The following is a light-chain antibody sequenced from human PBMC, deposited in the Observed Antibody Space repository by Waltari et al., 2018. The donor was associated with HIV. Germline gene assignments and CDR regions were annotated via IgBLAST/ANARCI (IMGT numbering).Light chain of an antibody. Sequence: EVVMTQSPATLSVSPGERAALACRASQSVSSNLAWYQQKPGQAPRLLIYAASTRATGVPVRIIGSGSGTEFTLTISSLQSEDFAVYYCQQYNDWPRTFGQGTKVEIK. J-gene: IGKJ1*01. CDR1: QSVSSN. CDR2: AAS. CDR3: QQYNDWPRT. V-gene: IGKV3-15*01.